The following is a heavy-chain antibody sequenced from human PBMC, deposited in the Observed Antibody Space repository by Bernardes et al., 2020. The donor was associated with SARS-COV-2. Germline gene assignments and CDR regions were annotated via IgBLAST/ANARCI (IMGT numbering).Heavy chain of an antibody. D-gene: IGHD3-10*01. V-gene: IGHV3-7*01. J-gene: IGHJ5*02. CDR3: ARSFGSGGRFDP. Sequence: GGSLRLSCVASGFTFSAYWMTWVRQAPGRGLEWLANIKQDGSEKQYLDSLKGRFTVSRDNAKNSLYLQMNSLRAEDTAVYYCARSFGSGGRFDPWGQGTPVTVSS. CDR1: GFTFSAYW. CDR2: IKQDGSEK.